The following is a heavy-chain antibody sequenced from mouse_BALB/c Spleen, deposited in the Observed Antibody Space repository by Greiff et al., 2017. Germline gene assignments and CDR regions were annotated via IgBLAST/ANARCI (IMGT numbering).Heavy chain of an antibody. D-gene: IGHD2-12*01. V-gene: IGHV6-6*01. J-gene: IGHJ2*01. Sequence: EVMLVESGGGLVQPAGSMKLSCAASGFTFSDAWMDWVRKSPEKGLEWVAEIRSKANNHATSYAESVIGRFTITRDDSKSSVFLSMNSLRTEDTGIYYCTRYDRYYFDYWGQGTTLTVSS. CDR3: TRYDRYYFDY. CDR2: IRSKANNHAT. CDR1: GFTFSDAW.